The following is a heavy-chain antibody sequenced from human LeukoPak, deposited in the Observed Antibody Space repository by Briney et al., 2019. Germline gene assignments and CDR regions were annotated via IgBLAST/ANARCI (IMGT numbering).Heavy chain of an antibody. CDR3: ARRPRNSGSYDGPPGLDY. V-gene: IGHV4-34*01. CDR1: GGSFSGYY. D-gene: IGHD1-26*01. J-gene: IGHJ4*02. CDR2: INHSGST. Sequence: SETLSLTCAVYGGSFSGYYWSWIRQPPGKGLEWIGEINHSGSTNYNPSLKSRISVSVDTSKNQFSLKLSSVTAADTAVYYCARRPRNSGSYDGPPGLDYWSQGTRVTVPS.